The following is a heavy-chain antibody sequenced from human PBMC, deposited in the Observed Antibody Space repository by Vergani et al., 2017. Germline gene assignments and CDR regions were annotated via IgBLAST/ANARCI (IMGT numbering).Heavy chain of an antibody. CDR1: GGSISSYY. D-gene: IGHD3-3*01. CDR3: ARNRFLEGIEIFEYYYYCMDV. J-gene: IGHJ6*03. CDR2: IYYSGST. V-gene: IGHV4-59*01. Sequence: QVQLQESGPGLVKPSETLSLTCTVSGGSISSYYWSWIRQPPGKGLEWIGYIYYSGSTNYNPSLKSLGTISVDTYKNQFSLKLSSVTAADTAVYYCARNRFLEGIEIFEYYYYCMDVWGKGTSVTVYS.